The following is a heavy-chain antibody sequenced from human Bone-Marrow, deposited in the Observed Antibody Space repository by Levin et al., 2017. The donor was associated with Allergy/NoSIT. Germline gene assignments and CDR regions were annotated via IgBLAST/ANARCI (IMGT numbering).Heavy chain of an antibody. Sequence: GESLKISCAASGFTFSSYAMHWVRQAPGKGLEWVAVISYDGSNKYYADSVKGRFTISRDNSKNTLYLQMNSLRAEDTAVYYCARDISLDYWGQGTLVTVSS. CDR2: ISYDGSNK. J-gene: IGHJ4*02. CDR3: ARDISLDY. D-gene: IGHD3-3*02. V-gene: IGHV3-30-3*01. CDR1: GFTFSSYA.